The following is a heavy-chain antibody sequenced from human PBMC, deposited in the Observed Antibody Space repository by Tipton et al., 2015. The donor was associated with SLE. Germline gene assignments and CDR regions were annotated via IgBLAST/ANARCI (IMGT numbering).Heavy chain of an antibody. CDR3: ARDGGTVTRGAFDY. CDR1: GFTFSDYY. CDR2: ISSSGNIV. D-gene: IGHD4-17*01. Sequence: SLRLSCGASGFTFSDYYMSWIRQAPGKGLEWISYISSSGNIVYYVDSVKGRFTISRDKSKNTLYLRMDSLTVDDTAVYYCARDGGTVTRGAFDYWGQGTLVTVSS. J-gene: IGHJ4*02. V-gene: IGHV3-11*04.